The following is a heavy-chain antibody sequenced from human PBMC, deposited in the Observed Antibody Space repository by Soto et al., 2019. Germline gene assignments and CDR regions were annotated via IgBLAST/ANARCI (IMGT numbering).Heavy chain of an antibody. CDR2: IYYSGST. J-gene: IGHJ4*02. CDR1: GGSISSSSYY. D-gene: IGHD6-13*01. Sequence: SETLSLTCTVSGGSISSSSYYWGWIRQPPGKGLEWIGRIYYSGSTYYNPSLKSRVTISVDTSKNQFSLKLSSVIAADTAVYYCARGAYIGYSSSLYYFDYWGQGTLVTVSS. V-gene: IGHV4-39*07. CDR3: ARGAYIGYSSSLYYFDY.